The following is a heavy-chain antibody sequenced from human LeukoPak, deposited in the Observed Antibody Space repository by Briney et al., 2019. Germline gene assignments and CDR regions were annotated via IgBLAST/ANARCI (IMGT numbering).Heavy chain of an antibody. J-gene: IGHJ4*01. D-gene: IGHD2-2*02. V-gene: IGHV4-59*08. CDR1: GGSISSYY. CDR3: ARRNIRERSGGLDY. CDR2: SYDSGST. Sequence: SETLSLTCIVSGGSISSYYWSWIRQPPGKGLEWIGYSYDSGSTNYNPSLKSRVTISVDTSKSQVSLKLISVTAADTAVYYCARRNIRERSGGLDYWGYGILVTVSS.